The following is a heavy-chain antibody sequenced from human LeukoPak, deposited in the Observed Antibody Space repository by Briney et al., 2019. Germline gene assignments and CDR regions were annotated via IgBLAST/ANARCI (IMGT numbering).Heavy chain of an antibody. CDR2: VSGSGGST. J-gene: IGHJ6*02. V-gene: IGHV3-23*01. D-gene: IGHD3-10*01. CDR1: GFTFSSYA. Sequence: GGSLRLSCAASGFTFSSYAMSWVRQAPGKGLEWVSAVSGSGGSTYYADSVKGRFTISRDNSKNTLYLQMNSLRAEDTAVYYCGGSHYYYYGMDVWGQGTTVTVSS. CDR3: GGSHYYYYGMDV.